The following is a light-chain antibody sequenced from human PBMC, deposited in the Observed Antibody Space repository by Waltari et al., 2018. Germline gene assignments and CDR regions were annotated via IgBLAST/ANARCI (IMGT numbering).Light chain of an antibody. J-gene: IGLJ2*01. CDR1: SSNIGSHY. CDR2: TDD. V-gene: IGLV1-47*02. Sequence: SVLTQPPSASGAPGQRVTISCSGSSSNIGSHYVYWYQQLPGTAPKLLIYTDDQRAAGVPDRVSASKSGTSASRAISGLRSEDEADYYCAAWDDSPSGHVVFGGGTKLTVL. CDR3: AAWDDSPSGHVV.